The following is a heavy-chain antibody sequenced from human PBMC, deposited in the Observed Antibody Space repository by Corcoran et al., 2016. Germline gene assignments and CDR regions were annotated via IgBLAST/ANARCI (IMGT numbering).Heavy chain of an antibody. Sequence: EVQLVESGGGLIQPGGSLRLSCAASGFTVSSNYMSWVRQAPGKGLEWVSVIYSGGSTYYADSVKGRFTISRDNYKNTLYLQMNNLRAESTAVKYRAREYYDILTGDDGVDVWGQGTTVTVSS. CDR1: GFTVSSNY. J-gene: IGHJ6*02. D-gene: IGHD3-9*01. CDR3: AREYYDILTGDDGVDV. V-gene: IGHV3-53*01. CDR2: IYSGGST.